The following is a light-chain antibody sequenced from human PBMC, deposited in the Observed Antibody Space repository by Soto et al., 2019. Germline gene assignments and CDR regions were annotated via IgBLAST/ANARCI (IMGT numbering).Light chain of an antibody. V-gene: IGKV3-11*01. Sequence: EIVLTQSPATLSLSPGERATLSCRASQSVSSYLAWYQHKPGQAPRLLIYDTSNRATGIPARFGGSGSGTDFTLTIASLEPEDSAVYYCHQRSDWPPETFGQGTKLEIK. CDR1: QSVSSY. J-gene: IGKJ2*01. CDR3: HQRSDWPPET. CDR2: DTS.